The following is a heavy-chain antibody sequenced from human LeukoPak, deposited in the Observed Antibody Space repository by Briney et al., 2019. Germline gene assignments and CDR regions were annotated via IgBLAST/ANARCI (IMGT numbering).Heavy chain of an antibody. CDR3: ARDRIASTWRSVFDY. CDR2: IIPLFGTA. Sequence: SVKVSCKASGGSFSTYLISWVRQAPGQGLEWMGGIIPLFGTANYAQKFQGRVTINADRSTSTAYMGLSSLRSEDTAVYYCARDRIASTWRSVFDYWGQGTLVTVSS. D-gene: IGHD6-13*01. V-gene: IGHV1-69*06. J-gene: IGHJ4*01. CDR1: GGSFSTYL.